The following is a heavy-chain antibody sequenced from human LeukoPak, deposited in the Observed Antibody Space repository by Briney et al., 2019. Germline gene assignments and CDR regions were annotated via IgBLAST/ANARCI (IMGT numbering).Heavy chain of an antibody. D-gene: IGHD3-16*01. CDR3: AREEGVWGETNWFDP. CDR1: GYTFTSYY. Sequence: ASVKVSCKASGYTFTSYYMHWVRQAPGQGLEWMGIICPSGGSTSYAQKFQGRVTMTRDTSTSTVYMELSSLRSEDTAVYYCAREEGVWGETNWFDPWGQGTLVTVSS. V-gene: IGHV1-46*01. J-gene: IGHJ5*02. CDR2: ICPSGGST.